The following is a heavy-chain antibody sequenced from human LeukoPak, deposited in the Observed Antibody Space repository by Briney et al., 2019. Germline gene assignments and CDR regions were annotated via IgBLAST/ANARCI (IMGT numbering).Heavy chain of an antibody. Sequence: SETLSLTCAVYGGSFSGYYWSWIRQPPGKGLEWIGEINHSGSTNYNPSLKSRVTISVDTSKNQFSLKLSSVTAADTAVYYCARDQIAAAGRIDYWGQGTLVTVSS. CDR3: ARDQIAAAGRIDY. CDR1: GGSFSGYY. J-gene: IGHJ4*02. CDR2: INHSGST. D-gene: IGHD6-13*01. V-gene: IGHV4-34*01.